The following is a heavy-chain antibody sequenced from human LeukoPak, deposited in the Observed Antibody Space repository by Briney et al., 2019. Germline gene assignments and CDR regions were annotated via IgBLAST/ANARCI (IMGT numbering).Heavy chain of an antibody. CDR3: AREVHDYGDYGNWYFDL. V-gene: IGHV1-2*02. CDR1: GYTFTGYY. D-gene: IGHD4-17*01. CDR2: INPNSGGT. Sequence: GASVKVSCKASGYTFTGYYMHWVRQAPGQGLEWMGWINPNSGGTNYAQKFQGRVTMTRDTSTSTVYMELSSLRSEDTAVYYCAREVHDYGDYGNWYFDLWGRGTLVTVSS. J-gene: IGHJ2*01.